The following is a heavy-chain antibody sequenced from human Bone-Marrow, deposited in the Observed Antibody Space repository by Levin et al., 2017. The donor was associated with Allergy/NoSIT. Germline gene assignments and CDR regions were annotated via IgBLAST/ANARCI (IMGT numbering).Heavy chain of an antibody. CDR1: GYTFTGYY. CDR2: INPNSGGT. J-gene: IGHJ6*02. D-gene: IGHD3-10*01. V-gene: IGHV1-2*02. Sequence: GESLKISCKASGYTFTGYYMHWVRQAPGQGLEWMGWINPNSGGTNYAQKFQGRVTMTRDTSISTAYMELSRLRSDDTAVYYCARDSRYYYGSGSYSYYYYYGMDVWGQGTTVTVSS. CDR3: ARDSRYYYGSGSYSYYYYYGMDV.